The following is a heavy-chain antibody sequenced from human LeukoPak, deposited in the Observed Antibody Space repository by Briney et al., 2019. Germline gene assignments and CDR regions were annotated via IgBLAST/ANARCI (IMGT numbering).Heavy chain of an antibody. Sequence: SETLSLTCTVSGGSISSGGYYWSWIRQHPGKGLEWIGYIYYSGSTYYNPSLKSRVTISVDTSKNQFSLKLSSVTAADTAVYYCARVPGPGEGSGSNDYGMDVWGKGTTVTVSS. J-gene: IGHJ6*04. CDR3: ARVPGPGEGSGSNDYGMDV. V-gene: IGHV4-31*03. CDR1: GGSISSGGYY. D-gene: IGHD3-10*01. CDR2: IYYSGST.